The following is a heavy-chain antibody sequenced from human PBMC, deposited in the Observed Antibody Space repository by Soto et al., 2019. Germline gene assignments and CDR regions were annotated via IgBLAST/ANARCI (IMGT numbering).Heavy chain of an antibody. V-gene: IGHV3-33*01. D-gene: IGHD4-17*01. CDR2: IWYDGSNK. CDR3: AREDGDYTPWFDP. CDR1: GFTFSSYG. Sequence: QVQLVESGGGVVQPGRSPRLSCAASGFTFSSYGMHWVRQAPGKGLEWVAVIWYDGSNKYYADSVKGRFTISRDNAKNTLYLQMNSLRAEDTAVYYCAREDGDYTPWFDPWGQGTLVTVSS. J-gene: IGHJ5*02.